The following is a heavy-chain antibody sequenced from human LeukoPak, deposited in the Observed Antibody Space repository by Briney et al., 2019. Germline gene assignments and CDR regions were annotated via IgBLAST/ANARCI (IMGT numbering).Heavy chain of an antibody. CDR3: AREAARVVAAHFDY. Sequence: GGSLRLSCAASGFTFSSYWMSWVRQAPGKGLEWVANIKQDGSEKYYVDSVKGRFTISRDNAKNSPYLQMNSLRAEDTAVYYCAREAARVVAAHFDYWGQGTLVTVSS. V-gene: IGHV3-7*03. J-gene: IGHJ4*02. D-gene: IGHD2-15*01. CDR2: IKQDGSEK. CDR1: GFTFSSYW.